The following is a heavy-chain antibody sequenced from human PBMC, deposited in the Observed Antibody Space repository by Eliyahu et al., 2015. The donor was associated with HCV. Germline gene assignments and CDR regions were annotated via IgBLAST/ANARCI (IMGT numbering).Heavy chain of an antibody. CDR2: ISYDGSNK. D-gene: IGHD5-24*01. V-gene: IGHV3-30*18. CDR1: GFTFSSYG. J-gene: IGHJ4*02. CDR3: AKDKGMAAPSDLDY. Sequence: QVQLVESGGGVVQPGRSLRLSCAASGFTFSSYGMHWVRQAPGKGLGWVAVISYDGSNKYYADSVKGRFTISRDNSKNTLYLQMNSLRAEDTAVYYCAKDKGMAAPSDLDYWGQGTLVTVSS.